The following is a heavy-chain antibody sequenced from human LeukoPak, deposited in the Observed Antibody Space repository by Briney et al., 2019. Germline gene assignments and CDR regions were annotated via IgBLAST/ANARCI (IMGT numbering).Heavy chain of an antibody. Sequence: GGSLRLSCAASGFTFTSYAMSWVRQAPGKGLEWVSAISGSGGSAYYADSVKGRFTISRDNSKNTLYLQMNSLRAEDTAVYYCAPASLNYYDSSGPPPGYWGQGTLVTVSS. D-gene: IGHD3-22*01. J-gene: IGHJ4*02. CDR1: GFTFTSYA. CDR2: ISGSGGSA. CDR3: APASLNYYDSSGPPPGY. V-gene: IGHV3-23*01.